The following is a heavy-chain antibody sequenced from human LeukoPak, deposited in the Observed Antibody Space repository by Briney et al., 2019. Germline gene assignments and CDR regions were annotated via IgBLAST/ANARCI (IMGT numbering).Heavy chain of an antibody. CDR3: ARSPPRYSSSWYEPTSPPYFDY. J-gene: IGHJ4*02. V-gene: IGHV1-8*01. CDR2: MNPNSGNT. Sequence: ASVKVSCKASGYTFTSYDINWVRQATGQGLEWMGWMNPNSGNTGYAQKFQGRVTMTRNTSISTAYMELSSLRSEDTAVYYCARSPPRYSSSWYEPTSPPYFDYWGQGTLVTVSS. D-gene: IGHD6-13*01. CDR1: GYTFTSYD.